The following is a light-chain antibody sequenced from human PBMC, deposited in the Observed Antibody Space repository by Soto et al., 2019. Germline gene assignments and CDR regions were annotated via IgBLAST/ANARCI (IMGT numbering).Light chain of an antibody. CDR2: EVS. J-gene: IGLJ1*01. Sequence: QSALTQPAPVSGSPGQSITISCTGTSSDVGGYNYVSWYQQHPGKAPKLMIYEVSNRPSGVSNRFSGSKSGNTASLTISGLQAEDEADYYCSSYTSSSTLAYVFGTGTQLTVL. CDR3: SSYTSSSTLAYV. CDR1: SSDVGGYNY. V-gene: IGLV2-14*01.